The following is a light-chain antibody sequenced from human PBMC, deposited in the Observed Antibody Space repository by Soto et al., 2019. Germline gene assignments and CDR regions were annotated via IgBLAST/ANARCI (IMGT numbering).Light chain of an antibody. V-gene: IGKV1-39*01. J-gene: IGKJ2*01. CDR3: QQSYSTPRT. CDR2: AAS. CDR1: QSISSY. Sequence: DIQMTQSPSSLSASVGDRVTITCRASQSISSYLNWYQQKPGKAPKLLIYAASSLQSGVPSRFSGSGSGTDFTLHISSLQPEDFATYYCQQSYSTPRTFGQGTKLENK.